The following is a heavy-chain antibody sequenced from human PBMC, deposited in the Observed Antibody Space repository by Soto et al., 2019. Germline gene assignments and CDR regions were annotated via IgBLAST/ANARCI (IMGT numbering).Heavy chain of an antibody. CDR3: TKGATSPFDY. CDR2: VYPSDSDV. D-gene: IGHD3-16*01. V-gene: IGHV5-51*01. CDR1: GYRFTSSW. J-gene: IGHJ4*02. Sequence: PGESLKISCQGSGYRFTSSWIGWVRQMPGKGLEWLGNVYPSDSDVRYSPSFEGRVTISADNSINTAYLHFLNLKASDTAIYYCTKGATSPFDYWGQGALVTVSS.